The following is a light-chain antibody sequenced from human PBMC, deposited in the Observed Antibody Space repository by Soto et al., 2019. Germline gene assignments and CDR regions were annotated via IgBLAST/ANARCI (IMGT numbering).Light chain of an antibody. V-gene: IGKV3-20*01. CDR2: GAS. CDR3: QQYGSSPWT. Sequence: EIVLTQSPGTLSLSPGERATLSCRASQSVSSSYLAWSQQKPGQDRRPLIYGASRRAIGIPDRFSGSGSGTDFTLTISRLEPVDFAVYYCQQYGSSPWTFGQGTKVEIK. J-gene: IGKJ1*01. CDR1: QSVSSSY.